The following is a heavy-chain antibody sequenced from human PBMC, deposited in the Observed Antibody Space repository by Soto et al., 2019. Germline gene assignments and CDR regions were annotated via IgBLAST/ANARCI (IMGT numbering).Heavy chain of an antibody. V-gene: IGHV3-7*04. J-gene: IGHJ4*02. Sequence: EVQLVESGGGLVQPGGSLRLSCAASGFTFNSYWMNWVRQAPGKGLEWVANIKQDGSGRNYVDSVKGRFTISRDSAENSLYLQMTSLRVEDTAVYYCAMGAYCGGDCHYYFDYWGLGTLVTVSS. CDR1: GFTFNSYW. CDR2: IKQDGSGR. CDR3: AMGAYCGGDCHYYFDY. D-gene: IGHD2-21*02.